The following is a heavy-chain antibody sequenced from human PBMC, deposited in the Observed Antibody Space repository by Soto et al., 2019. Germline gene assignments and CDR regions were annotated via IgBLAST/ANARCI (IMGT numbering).Heavy chain of an antibody. CDR3: TADYYDSSGLLVGL. Sequence: GGSLRLSCAASGFTFSNAWMNWVRQAPGKGLEWVGRIKSKTDGGTTDYAATVKGRFTISRDDSKNTLYLQMNSLKTEDTAVYYCTADYYDSSGLLVGLWGQGTLVTVSS. CDR2: IKSKTDGGTT. J-gene: IGHJ4*02. CDR1: GFTFSNAW. D-gene: IGHD3-22*01. V-gene: IGHV3-15*07.